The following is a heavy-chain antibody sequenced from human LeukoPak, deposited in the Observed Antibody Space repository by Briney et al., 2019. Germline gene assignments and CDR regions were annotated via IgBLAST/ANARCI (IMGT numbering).Heavy chain of an antibody. D-gene: IGHD3-10*01. CDR2: IYSGGST. V-gene: IGHV3-66*01. CDR1: GFTVSSNY. J-gene: IGHJ4*02. CDR3: ARGEGYYGSGSSRRFDY. Sequence: GGSLRLSCAASGFTVSSNYMSWVRQAPGKGLEWVSVIYSGGSTYYADSVKGRFTISRDNSKNTLYLQMNSLRAEDTAVYYCARGEGYYGSGSSRRFDYWGQGTLVTVSS.